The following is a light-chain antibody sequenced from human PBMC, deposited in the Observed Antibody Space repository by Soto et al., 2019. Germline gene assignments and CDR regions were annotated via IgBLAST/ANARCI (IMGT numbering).Light chain of an antibody. J-gene: IGLJ2*01. CDR3: CSYAGSSTYVV. CDR1: SSDVGSYNL. CDR2: EGT. Sequence: QSALTQPASVSGSPGQSITISCTGTSSDVGSYNLVSWFQQRPGKAPKLMIYEGTKRPSGLSNRFSGSKSGNTASLTISGLQAEDEADYYCCSYAGSSTYVVFGGGTKVTVL. V-gene: IGLV2-23*01.